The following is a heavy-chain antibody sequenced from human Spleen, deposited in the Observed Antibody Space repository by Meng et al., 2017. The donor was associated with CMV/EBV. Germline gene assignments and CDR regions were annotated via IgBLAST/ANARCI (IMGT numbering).Heavy chain of an antibody. V-gene: IGHV4-38-2*02. CDR1: DYPITSGHC. CDR2: IYHNANV. Sequence: ESLKISCTVSDYPITSGHCWGWIRQPPGKGLEWIGNIYHNANVYYNPSLKSRATISADTSKNQFSLRLSSVTAADTAIYYCARRQINPSYFDFWGQGTLVTVSS. CDR3: ARRQINPSYFDF. J-gene: IGHJ4*02.